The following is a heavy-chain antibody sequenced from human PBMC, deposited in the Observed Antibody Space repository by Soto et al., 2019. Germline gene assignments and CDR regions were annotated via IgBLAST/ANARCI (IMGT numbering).Heavy chain of an antibody. J-gene: IGHJ4*02. CDR1: GFTFSSYG. V-gene: IGHV3-48*01. CDR2: ISSTGSLT. D-gene: IGHD3-16*01. CDR3: ARGGAARPDY. Sequence: EVRLVESGGTLLQPGGSLRLSCAASGFTFSSYGMNWVRQAPEKGLEWVSYISSTGSLTQYADSVNGRFTISRDNGKNALYLQTSSLRVEDTAVYYCARGGAARPDYWGQGTVVTVSS.